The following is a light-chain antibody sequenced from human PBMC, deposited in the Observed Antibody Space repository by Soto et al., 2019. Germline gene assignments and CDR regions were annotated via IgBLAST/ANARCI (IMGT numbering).Light chain of an antibody. CDR3: QQYGRSPRT. CDR1: QSVNSNY. CDR2: GAS. V-gene: IGKV3-20*01. J-gene: IGKJ1*01. Sequence: ETVLTQSPGTLSLPPGERATLSCRASQSVNSNYLAWYQQKPGQAPRLLIYGASSRATGIPDRFSGSGSGTDFILTISRLEPDDFAVYYCQQYGRSPRTFGQGTKVDI.